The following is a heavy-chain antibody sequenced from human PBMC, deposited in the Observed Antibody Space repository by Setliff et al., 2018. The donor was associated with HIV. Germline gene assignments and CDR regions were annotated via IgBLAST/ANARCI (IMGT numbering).Heavy chain of an antibody. J-gene: IGHJ4*02. CDR2: IYTSGST. Sequence: TSETLSLTCTVSGDSISSYYWSWIRQPPGKGLEWIGYIYTSGSTNYNPSLKSRVTISVDTSKNHFSLKLSSVTAADTAVYYCARRAANVLFDYWGQGTLVTVSS. CDR1: GDSISSYY. CDR3: ARRAANVLFDY. V-gene: IGHV4-4*09. D-gene: IGHD2-15*01.